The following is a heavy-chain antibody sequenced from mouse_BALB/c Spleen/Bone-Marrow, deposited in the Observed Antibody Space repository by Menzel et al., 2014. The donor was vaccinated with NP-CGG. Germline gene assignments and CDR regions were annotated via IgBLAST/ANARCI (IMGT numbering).Heavy chain of an antibody. CDR1: GFSLTTYG. CDR2: IWAGGST. Sequence: VQVVESGPGLVAPSQSLSFPCTVSGFSLTTYGVHWVRQPPGKGLEWLGVIWAGGSTNYNSALMSRLSISKDNSKSQVFLKMNSLQTDDTAMYYCARSTMITEGFAYWGQGTLVTVSA. D-gene: IGHD2-4*01. J-gene: IGHJ3*01. V-gene: IGHV2-9*02. CDR3: ARSTMITEGFAY.